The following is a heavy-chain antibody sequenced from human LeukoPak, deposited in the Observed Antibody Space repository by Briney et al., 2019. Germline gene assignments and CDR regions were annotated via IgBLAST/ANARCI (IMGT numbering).Heavy chain of an antibody. J-gene: IGHJ5*02. V-gene: IGHV3-33*06. D-gene: IGHD6-19*01. CDR1: GFTFSNYG. CDR3: AKPKSGGLAVSADWFDP. CDR2: IWYDGSNK. Sequence: GGSLRLSCAASGFTFSNYGMHWVRQAPGKGLEWVAVIWYDGSNKYYADSVRGRFTISRDNSKDTLYLQLNSLRAEDTAIYFCAKPKSGGLAVSADWFDPWGQGTLVIVSS.